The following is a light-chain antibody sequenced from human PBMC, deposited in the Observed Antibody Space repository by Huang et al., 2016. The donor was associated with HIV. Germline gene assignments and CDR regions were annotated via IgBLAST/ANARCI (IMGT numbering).Light chain of an antibody. CDR1: QNVRSS. CDR3: QQYENWPPEYT. CDR2: GAS. Sequence: EIVLTQSPAILSVSPGERATLSCRASQNVRSSFAWYQPRPGQPPRLLSSGASTRATGIPARFSGSGSGTEFTLTISSLQSEDFAVYYCQQYENWPPEYTFGQGTKLEL. V-gene: IGKV3-15*01. J-gene: IGKJ2*01.